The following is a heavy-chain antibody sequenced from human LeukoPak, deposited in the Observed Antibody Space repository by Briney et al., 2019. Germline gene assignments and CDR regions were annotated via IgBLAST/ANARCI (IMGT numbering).Heavy chain of an antibody. CDR1: GGSFSGYY. J-gene: IGHJ4*02. V-gene: IGHV4-34*01. CDR3: ARARRNYDSSGYFGLFDY. Sequence: PSETLSLTCAVYGGSFSGYYWSWIRQPPGKGLEWIGEINHSGSTNYNPSLKSRVTISVDTSKNQFSLKLSSVTAADTAVYYCARARRNYDSSGYFGLFDYWGQGTPVTVSS. CDR2: INHSGST. D-gene: IGHD3-22*01.